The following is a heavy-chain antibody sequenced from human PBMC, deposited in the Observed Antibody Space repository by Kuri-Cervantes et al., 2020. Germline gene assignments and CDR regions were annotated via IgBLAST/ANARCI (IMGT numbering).Heavy chain of an antibody. CDR3: ARERGTGWYWGADY. J-gene: IGHJ4*02. CDR1: GYTLTSYG. Sequence: ASVKVSCKASGYTLTSYGISWVRQASGQGLEWMGWINAGNGYTKYSQKFQGRVTITRDTSASTVHMELSSLRSEDTAVYYCARERGTGWYWGADYWGQGTLVTVSS. D-gene: IGHD6-19*01. V-gene: IGHV1-3*01. CDR2: INAGNGYT.